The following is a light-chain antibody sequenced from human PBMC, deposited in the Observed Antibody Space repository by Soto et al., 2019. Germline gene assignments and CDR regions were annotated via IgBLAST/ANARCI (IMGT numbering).Light chain of an antibody. CDR2: DAS. Sequence: EIVLTQSPATLSLSPGERATLSCRASQSVSSYLAWYQHKPGQAPRLLIHDASNRATGIPARFSGSGSGTDFTLTISRLEPEDFAVYYCLHRYNWPLTFGGGTKVEIK. CDR3: LHRYNWPLT. V-gene: IGKV3-11*01. J-gene: IGKJ4*01. CDR1: QSVSSY.